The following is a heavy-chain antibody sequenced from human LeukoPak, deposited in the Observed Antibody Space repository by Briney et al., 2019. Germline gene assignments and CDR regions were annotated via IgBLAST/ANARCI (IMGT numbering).Heavy chain of an antibody. CDR2: IKKDESEK. J-gene: IGHJ3*02. CDR1: GFTFSSYW. D-gene: IGHD1-14*01. Sequence: GGSLSLSCAASGFTFSSYWMSWVRQAPGKGLEWVAYIKKDESEKYYVDSVKGRFTISRDNAKNSLYLHMNSLGATDTAFYYCASSPVYGDAFDSWGQGTMVTVSS. V-gene: IGHV3-7*01. CDR3: ASSPVYGDAFDS.